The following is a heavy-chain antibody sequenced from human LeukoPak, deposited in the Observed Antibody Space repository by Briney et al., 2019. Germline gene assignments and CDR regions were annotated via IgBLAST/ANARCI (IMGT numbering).Heavy chain of an antibody. CDR2: INPNSGGT. CDR3: ARGVVAAILGFDP. CDR1: GYTFTGYY. Sequence: ASVKVSCKASGYTFTGYYMHWVRQAPGQGLEWMGWINPNSGGTNYAQTFQGRVTMTRDTSISTAYMELSRLRADDTAVYYCARGVVAAILGFDPWGQGTLVTVSS. J-gene: IGHJ5*02. D-gene: IGHD2-15*01. V-gene: IGHV1-2*02.